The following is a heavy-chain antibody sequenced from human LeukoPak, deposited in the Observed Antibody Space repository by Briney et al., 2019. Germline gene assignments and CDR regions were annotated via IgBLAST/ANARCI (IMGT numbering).Heavy chain of an antibody. CDR3: ARDHRYCSSSICYHWFDP. J-gene: IGHJ5*02. V-gene: IGHV1-2*02. Sequence: GASVTVSFKASVGTFSSYAVSCVRQAPRQGLEWMGWINPNSGGTTYAQKFQGRATMTRDTSIRTAYMELSRLRSDDTTVYYCARDHRYCSSSICYHWFDPWGQGTLVTVSS. D-gene: IGHD2-2*01. CDR2: INPNSGGT. CDR1: VGTFSSYA.